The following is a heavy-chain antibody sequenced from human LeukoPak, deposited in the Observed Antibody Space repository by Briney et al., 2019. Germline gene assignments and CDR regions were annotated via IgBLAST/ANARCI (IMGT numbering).Heavy chain of an antibody. CDR3: ASGNYYQDY. CDR2: VFYNGRT. CDR1: GASISPYY. J-gene: IGHJ4*02. V-gene: IGHV4-59*08. D-gene: IGHD1-26*01. Sequence: MSSETLSLTCSASGASISPYYWVWIRQPPGKGLEWIGYVFYNGRTSYNPSLKSRVTISADTSKNQFSLKMNSVTAADTAVYYCASGNYYQDYWGQGTVVTVSP.